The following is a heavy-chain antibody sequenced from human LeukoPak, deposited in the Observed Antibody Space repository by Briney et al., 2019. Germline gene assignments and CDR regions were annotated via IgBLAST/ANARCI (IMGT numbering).Heavy chain of an antibody. D-gene: IGHD4-17*01. CDR1: GGSISSYY. CDR3: ARDATVTPPASFDI. V-gene: IGHV4-4*07. Sequence: SETLSLTCTVSGGSISSYYWSWIRQPAGKGLEWIGRIYTSGSTNYNPSLKSRVTMSVDTFKNQFSLKLSSVTAADTAVYYCARDATVTPPASFDIWGQGTMVTVSS. J-gene: IGHJ3*02. CDR2: IYTSGST.